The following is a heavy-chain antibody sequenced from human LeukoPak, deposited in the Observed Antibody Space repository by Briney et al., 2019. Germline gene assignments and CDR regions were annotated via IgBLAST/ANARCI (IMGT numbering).Heavy chain of an antibody. CDR2: IWYDGSNK. D-gene: IGHD6-13*01. CDR1: GFIFNTYG. V-gene: IGHV3-33*01. CDR3: ARVGSSWAVIDY. Sequence: GRSLRLSCAASGFIFNTYGMHWVRQAPGKGLEWVAVIWYDGSNKYYADSVKGRFTISRDNSKNTLYLQMNSPRAEDTAVYYCARVGSSWAVIDYWGQGTLVTVSS. J-gene: IGHJ4*02.